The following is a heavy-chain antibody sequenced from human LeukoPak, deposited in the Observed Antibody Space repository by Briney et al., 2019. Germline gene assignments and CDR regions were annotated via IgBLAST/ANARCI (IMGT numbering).Heavy chain of an antibody. Sequence: PGGSLRLSCAASGFTFSNYAMSWVRQAPGKGLEWVSSLNGRGDSPYYADSVKGRFTISRDKSKNTLYLQMNSLRIEDTAVYYCAKDGGLLYYYYYGIDVWGQGTTVTVSS. J-gene: IGHJ6*02. D-gene: IGHD3-10*01. V-gene: IGHV3-23*01. CDR2: LNGRGDSP. CDR3: AKDGGLLYYYYYGIDV. CDR1: GFTFSNYA.